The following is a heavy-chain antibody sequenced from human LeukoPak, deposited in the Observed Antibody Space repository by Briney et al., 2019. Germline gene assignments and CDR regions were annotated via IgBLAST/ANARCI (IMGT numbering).Heavy chain of an antibody. J-gene: IGHJ4*02. V-gene: IGHV1-2*02. CDR3: ARLAVAGNIEDY. Sequence: ASVKVSCKASGYSFTSHYMHWVRQAPGQGLEWMGWINPNSGGTNYAQKFQGRVTMTRDTSISTAYMELSRLRSDDTAVYYCARLAVAGNIEDYWGQGTLVTVSS. CDR2: INPNSGGT. CDR1: GYSFTSHY. D-gene: IGHD6-19*01.